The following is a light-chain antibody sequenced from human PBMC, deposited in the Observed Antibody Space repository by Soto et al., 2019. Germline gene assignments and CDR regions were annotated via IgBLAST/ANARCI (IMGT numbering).Light chain of an antibody. V-gene: IGLV2-14*03. Sequence: QSALTQPASVFGSPGQPITFSCTGTSSDVGGYNFVSWYQQHPGKAPKLMIYEVSSRPSGVSNRFSGSKSGNTASLTISGLQPEDGADYYCSSYTTSTTVVFGTGTKVTVL. CDR3: SSYTTSTTVV. CDR1: SSDVGGYNF. J-gene: IGLJ1*01. CDR2: EVS.